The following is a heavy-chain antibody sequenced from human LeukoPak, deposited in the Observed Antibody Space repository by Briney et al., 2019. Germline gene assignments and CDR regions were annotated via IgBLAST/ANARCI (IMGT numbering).Heavy chain of an antibody. CDR2: INHSGST. V-gene: IGHV4-34*01. J-gene: IGHJ4*02. Sequence: PSETLSLTCAVYGGSFSGYYWSWIRQPPGKGLEWIGEINHSGSTNYNPSLKSRVTISVDTSKNQFSLKLSSVTAADTAVYYCARDYPAMVRGVIIVNFDYWGQGTLVTVSS. CDR3: ARDYPAMVRGVIIVNFDY. D-gene: IGHD3-10*01. CDR1: GGSFSGYY.